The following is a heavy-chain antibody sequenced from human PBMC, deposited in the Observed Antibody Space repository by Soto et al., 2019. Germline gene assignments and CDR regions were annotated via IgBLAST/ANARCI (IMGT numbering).Heavy chain of an antibody. V-gene: IGHV3-23*01. CDR3: EKGPTRIAAAGYFQH. CDR1: GFTFSSYA. D-gene: IGHD6-13*01. CDR2: ISGSGGST. Sequence: PGGSLRLSCAASGFTFSSYAMSWVRQAPGKGLEWVSAISGSGGSTYYADSVKGRFTISRDNSKNTLYLQMNSLRAADTAVYYCEKGPTRIAAAGYFQHWGQGTLVTVSS. J-gene: IGHJ1*01.